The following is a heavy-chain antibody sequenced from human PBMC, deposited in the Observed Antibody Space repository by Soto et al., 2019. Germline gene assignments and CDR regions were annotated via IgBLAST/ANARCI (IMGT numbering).Heavy chain of an antibody. CDR3: ATGGSSWLANHYYFYDMDV. CDR1: GFTVSSNF. Sequence: EVQLLESGGGLIQPGGSLRLSCAASGFTVSSNFMSWVRQAPGKGLEWVSLIFSGGTTYYADSVNGRFTISRDYSKNTLYLQMNSLRAEDTAVYYCATGGSSWLANHYYFYDMDVWGQGTTVTVSS. CDR2: IFSGGTT. V-gene: IGHV3-53*01. D-gene: IGHD6-13*01. J-gene: IGHJ6*02.